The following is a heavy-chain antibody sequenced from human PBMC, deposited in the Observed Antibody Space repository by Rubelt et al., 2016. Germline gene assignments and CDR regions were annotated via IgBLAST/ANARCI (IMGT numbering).Heavy chain of an antibody. V-gene: IGHV4-39*07. Sequence: QVQLQESGPGLVTPSETLSLTCTVSGGSISRSSYYWGWIRQPPGKGLEWIGSIYYSGSTSYHPSIKSRVHISVDTSKNQLSLRLSSVTAADTAVYYCARHPLSSGCPDYWGQGTLVTVSS. J-gene: IGHJ4*02. D-gene: IGHD6-19*01. CDR3: ARHPLSSGCPDY. CDR2: IYYSGST. CDR1: GGSISRSSYY.